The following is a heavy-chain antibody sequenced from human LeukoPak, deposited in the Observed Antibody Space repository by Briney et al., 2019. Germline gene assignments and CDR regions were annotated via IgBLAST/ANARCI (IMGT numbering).Heavy chain of an antibody. V-gene: IGHV3-74*01. Sequence: PGGSLRLSCAASGFTFSSYWMHWVRQAPGKGLVWVSRINPDGSSTSYADSVKGRFTISSDNAKNTLYLQMNSLRAEDTAVYYCARETSKGGYYYMDVWGKGTTVTVSS. CDR3: ARETSKGGYYYMDV. CDR2: INPDGSST. CDR1: GFTFSSYW. D-gene: IGHD1-1*01. J-gene: IGHJ6*03.